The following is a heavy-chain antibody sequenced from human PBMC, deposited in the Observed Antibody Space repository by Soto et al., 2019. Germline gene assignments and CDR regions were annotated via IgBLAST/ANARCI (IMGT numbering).Heavy chain of an antibody. V-gene: IGHV1-3*01. Sequence: ASVKVSCKASGDTFTTYTITWVRQAPGQRLEWMGGINAGNGNTKYAQKFQGRVTITRDTSASTAYMELSSLRSEDTAVYYCARSIVVVTALDYWGQGTLVTVSS. CDR1: GDTFTTYT. J-gene: IGHJ4*02. CDR3: ARSIVVVTALDY. CDR2: INAGNGNT. D-gene: IGHD2-21*02.